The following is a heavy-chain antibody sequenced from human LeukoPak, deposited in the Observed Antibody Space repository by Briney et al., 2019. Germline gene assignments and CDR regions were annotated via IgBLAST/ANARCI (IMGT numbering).Heavy chain of an antibody. J-gene: IGHJ6*03. CDR2: ISSSSSTI. D-gene: IGHD3-10*01. CDR3: AKDGGVRGPDYYYMDV. CDR1: GFTFSSYS. Sequence: GGSLRLSCAASGFTFSSYSMNWVRQAPGKGLEWVSYISSSSSTIYYADSVKGRFTISRDNAKNSLYLQMNSLRAEDTAVYYCAKDGGVRGPDYYYMDVWGKGTTVTISS. V-gene: IGHV3-48*01.